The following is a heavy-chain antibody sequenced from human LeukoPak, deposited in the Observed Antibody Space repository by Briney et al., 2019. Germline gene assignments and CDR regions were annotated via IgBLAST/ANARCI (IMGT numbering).Heavy chain of an antibody. CDR3: AKSDCSSSSCYTADY. J-gene: IGHJ4*02. CDR2: ITSSGDAT. Sequence: GGSLRLSCAASGFTFNIYAMSWVRQAPGKGLEWVSSITSSGDATFHADSVKDRFTISRDNSKNTLYLQMNSLRAEDTAIYYCAKSDCSSSSCYTADYWGQGTLVTVSS. V-gene: IGHV3-23*01. CDR1: GFTFNIYA. D-gene: IGHD2-2*02.